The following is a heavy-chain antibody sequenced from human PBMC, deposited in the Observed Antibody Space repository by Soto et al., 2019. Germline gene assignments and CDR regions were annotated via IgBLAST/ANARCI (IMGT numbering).Heavy chain of an antibody. J-gene: IGHJ5*02. D-gene: IGHD6-19*01. CDR1: GGTFSSYA. CDR2: IIPIFGTA. Sequence: QVQLVQSGAEVKKPGSSVKVSCKASGGTFSSYAISWVRQAPGQGLEWMGGIIPIFGTANYAQKFQGRVTITADKSTSTAYRELSRLRSEDTAVYYCAGDWRSSGWYGGNWFDPWGKGTLVTVSS. CDR3: AGDWRSSGWYGGNWFDP. V-gene: IGHV1-69*06.